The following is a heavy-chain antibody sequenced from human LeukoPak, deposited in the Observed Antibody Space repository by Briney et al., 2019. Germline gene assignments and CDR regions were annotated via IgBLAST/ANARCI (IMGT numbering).Heavy chain of an antibody. CDR2: IYYSGST. J-gene: IGHJ4*02. CDR3: ARGRALYYYGSGSYYNYFAY. V-gene: IGHV4-59*12. D-gene: IGHD3-10*01. Sequence: PADPLTLPCTLSGHPICRYYWRCPRDSPGRGVVWIGYIYYSGSTNYNPSIKNRVTISVETSKNQFSLKLSSVTAADTAVYYCARGRALYYYGSGSYYNYFAYWGQGTLVTVSS. CDR1: GHPICRYY.